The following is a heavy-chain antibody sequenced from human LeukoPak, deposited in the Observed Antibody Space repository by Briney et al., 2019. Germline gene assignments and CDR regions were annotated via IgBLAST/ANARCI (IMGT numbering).Heavy chain of an antibody. D-gene: IGHD3-16*02. CDR1: GFTFSSYW. CDR3: ARADYVWGNYRFDY. Sequence: GGSLRLSCAASGFTFSSYWMSWVRQAPGKGLEWVANIKQDGSEKYYVDSVKGRFTISRDNAKNSLYLQMNSLRAEDTAVYYCARADYVWGNYRFDYWGQGTLVTVSS. V-gene: IGHV3-7*03. CDR2: IKQDGSEK. J-gene: IGHJ4*02.